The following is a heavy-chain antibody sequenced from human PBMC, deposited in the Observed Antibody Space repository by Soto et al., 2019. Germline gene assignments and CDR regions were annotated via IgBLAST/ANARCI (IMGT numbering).Heavy chain of an antibody. Sequence: SETLSLTCTVSGDSISAYSWSWGRQPPGKGLEWIGNIHYNGNTKYNPSLKSRVTMSVDTSKNQFSLKLSSVTAADTAVYYCASLVRYFDWLANYGMDVWGQGTTVTVSS. CDR3: ASLVRYFDWLANYGMDV. CDR1: GDSISAYS. D-gene: IGHD3-9*01. J-gene: IGHJ6*02. CDR2: IHYNGNT. V-gene: IGHV4-59*12.